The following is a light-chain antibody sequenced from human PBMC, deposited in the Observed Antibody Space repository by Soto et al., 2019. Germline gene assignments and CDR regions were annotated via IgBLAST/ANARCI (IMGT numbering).Light chain of an antibody. J-gene: IGLJ1*01. V-gene: IGLV2-14*01. CDR1: SSDVGGYNY. CDR2: EVS. CDR3: SSYTSSSIDYV. Sequence: QSALTQPASVSGSPGQSITISCTGTSSDVGGYNYVSWYQQHPGKAPKLMIYEVSNRPSGVSNRFSGSKSGNTASLTISGLRAEDEADYYCSSYTSSSIDYVCGTGTKVTVL.